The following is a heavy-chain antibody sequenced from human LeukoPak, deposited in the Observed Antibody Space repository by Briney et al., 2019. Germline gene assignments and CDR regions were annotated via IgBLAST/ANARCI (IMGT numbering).Heavy chain of an antibody. D-gene: IGHD2-8*01. J-gene: IGHJ4*02. Sequence: SETLSLTCAVYGGSFSGYYWSWIRQPPGKGLEWIGEINHSGSTNYNPSLKSRVTISVDTSKNQFSLKLSSVTAADTAVYYCARGVGYCTNGVCRDYWGQGTLVTVSS. CDR1: GGSFSGYY. CDR3: ARGVGYCTNGVCRDY. V-gene: IGHV4-34*01. CDR2: INHSGST.